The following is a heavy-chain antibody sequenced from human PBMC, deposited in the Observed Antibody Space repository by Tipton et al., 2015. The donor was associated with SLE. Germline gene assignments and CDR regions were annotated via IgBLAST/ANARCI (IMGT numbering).Heavy chain of an antibody. J-gene: IGHJ3*02. D-gene: IGHD2-15*01. CDR3: ARDKPRYCSGGSCYFDAFDI. CDR1: GGSISSSSYY. Sequence: TLSLTCTVSGGSISSSSYYWGWIRQPPGKGLEWIGSIYYSGSTYYNPSLKSRVTISVDTSKNQFSLKLSSVTAADTAVYYCARDKPRYCSGGSCYFDAFDIWGQGTMVTVSS. CDR2: IYYSGST. V-gene: IGHV4-39*07.